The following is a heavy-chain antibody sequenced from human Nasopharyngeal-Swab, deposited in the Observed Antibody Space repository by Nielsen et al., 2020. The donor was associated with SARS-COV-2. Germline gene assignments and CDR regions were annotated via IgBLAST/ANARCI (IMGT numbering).Heavy chain of an antibody. J-gene: IGHJ4*02. D-gene: IGHD3-22*01. Sequence: GSLRLSCTVSSGSISSYYWSWIRQLAGKGLEWIGRIYTSGSTNYNPSLKSRVTMSVDTSKNQFSLKLSSVTAADTAVYYCARDRGYYDSSGYLYPVVYFDYWGQGTLVTVSS. CDR2: IYTSGST. V-gene: IGHV4-4*07. CDR1: SGSISSYY. CDR3: ARDRGYYDSSGYLYPVVYFDY.